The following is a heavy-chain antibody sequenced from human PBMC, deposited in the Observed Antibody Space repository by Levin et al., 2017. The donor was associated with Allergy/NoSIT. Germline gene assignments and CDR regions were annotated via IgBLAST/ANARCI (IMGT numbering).Heavy chain of an antibody. D-gene: IGHD3-22*01. CDR3: ARFRGWSYDSSGYSDQPLDF. CDR2: INSDGSRT. V-gene: IGHV3-74*03. Sequence: GGSLRLSCAASGFTFSNYWMHWVRQAPGKGLVWVARINSDGSRTEHADSVMGRFTISRDNAKNTLYLQMNSLRTEDTAVYFCARFRGWSYDSSGYSDQPLDFWGQGILLTVSS. J-gene: IGHJ4*02. CDR1: GFTFSNYW.